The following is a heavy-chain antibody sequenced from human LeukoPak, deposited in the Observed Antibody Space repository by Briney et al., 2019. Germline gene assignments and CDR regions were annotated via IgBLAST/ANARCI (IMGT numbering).Heavy chain of an antibody. V-gene: IGHV3-23*01. CDR2: ISGSGGST. D-gene: IGHD4-17*01. Sequence: GGSLRLSCAASGFTFSSYALSRVRQAPRKGLELVSAISGSGGSTYYADSVKGRFTISRDNSKNTLYLQMNSLRAEDTAVYDCAKETRAVTSYFDDWGQGTLVTVSS. J-gene: IGHJ4*02. CDR1: GFTFSSYA. CDR3: AKETRAVTSYFDD.